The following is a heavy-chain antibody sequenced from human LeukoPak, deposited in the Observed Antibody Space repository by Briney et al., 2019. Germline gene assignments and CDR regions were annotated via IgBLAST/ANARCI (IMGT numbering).Heavy chain of an antibody. Sequence: KSGGSLRLSCAASGFTFSSYAMSWVRQAPGKGLEWVSAISGSGGSTYYADSVKGRFTISRDNSKNTLYLQMNSLRAEDTAVYYCAKDSGGGDCFFDHWGQGTLVIVSS. CDR3: AKDSGGGDCFFDH. CDR1: GFTFSSYA. D-gene: IGHD2-21*02. CDR2: ISGSGGST. V-gene: IGHV3-23*01. J-gene: IGHJ4*02.